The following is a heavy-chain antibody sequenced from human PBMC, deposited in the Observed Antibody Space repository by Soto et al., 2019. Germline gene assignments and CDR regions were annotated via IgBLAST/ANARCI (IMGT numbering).Heavy chain of an antibody. V-gene: IGHV3-30-3*01. J-gene: IGHJ1*01. CDR2: ISYDGSNK. CDR3: ARDLGPGVGATTSEYFQH. CDR1: GFTFSSYA. Sequence: QVQLVESGGGVVQPGRSLRLSCAASGFTFSSYAMHWVRQAPGKGLEWVAVISYDGSNKYYADSVKGRFTISRDNSKTALYLQMNRLRAEDTAVYYGARDLGPGVGATTSEYFQHWGQGTLVTVSS. D-gene: IGHD1-26*01.